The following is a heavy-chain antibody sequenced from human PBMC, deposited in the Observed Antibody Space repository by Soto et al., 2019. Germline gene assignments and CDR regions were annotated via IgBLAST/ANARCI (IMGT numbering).Heavy chain of an antibody. CDR1: GLTISGKKY. Sequence: DVQLVESGGGLIQPGESLRLSCAAFGLTISGKKYVAWVRQAPGKALEWVSALYDVDGSFYADSVKGRFTTSSDSSKTTVYLQMNDLRPDDTAVYYCAPWHEREHAYDVWCQGTTVTVSS. J-gene: IGHJ3*01. D-gene: IGHD1-1*01. V-gene: IGHV3-53*01. CDR2: LYDVDGS. CDR3: APWHEREHAYDV.